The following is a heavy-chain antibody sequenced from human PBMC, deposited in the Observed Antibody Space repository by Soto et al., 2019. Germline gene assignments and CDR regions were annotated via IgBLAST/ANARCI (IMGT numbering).Heavy chain of an antibody. D-gene: IGHD1-7*01. CDR2: IRSKANSYAT. Sequence: PGGSLRLSCAASGFTFSGSAMHWVRQASGKGLEWVGRIRSKANSYATAYAASVKGRFTISRDDSKNTAYLQMNSLKTEDTAVYYCTRHFTGTTPLEGRYYYMDVWGKGTTVTVSS. CDR3: TRHFTGTTPLEGRYYYMDV. J-gene: IGHJ6*03. V-gene: IGHV3-73*01. CDR1: GFTFSGSA.